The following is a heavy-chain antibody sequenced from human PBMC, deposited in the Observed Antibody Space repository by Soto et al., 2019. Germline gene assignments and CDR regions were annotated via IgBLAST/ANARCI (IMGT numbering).Heavy chain of an antibody. CDR3: AKAGPYYYYGMDV. Sequence: GGSLRLSCAASGFTFSNYWMSWVRQAPGKGLEWVANINQDGSEKYYVDSVKGRFTISRDNAKNSLYLQMNSLRAEDTAVYYCAKAGPYYYYGMDVWGQGTTVTVSS. CDR1: GFTFSNYW. CDR2: INQDGSEK. D-gene: IGHD2-8*02. J-gene: IGHJ6*02. V-gene: IGHV3-7*03.